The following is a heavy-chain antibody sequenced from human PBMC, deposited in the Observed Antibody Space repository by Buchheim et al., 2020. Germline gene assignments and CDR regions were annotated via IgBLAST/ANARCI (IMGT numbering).Heavy chain of an antibody. Sequence: QVQLVESGGGVVQPGRSLRLSCAASGFTFSSYVIYWVRQAPGKGLEWVAGISYDGSNEYYADSVKGRFTISRDNSKNTAYLQMKSLRADDTAVYYCARGQAAAGDFFDHWGQGTL. CDR3: ARGQAAAGDFFDH. J-gene: IGHJ4*02. CDR1: GFTFSSYV. CDR2: ISYDGSNE. D-gene: IGHD6-13*01. V-gene: IGHV3-30-3*01.